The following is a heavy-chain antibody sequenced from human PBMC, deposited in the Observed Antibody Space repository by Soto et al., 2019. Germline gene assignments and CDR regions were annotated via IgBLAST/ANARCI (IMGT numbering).Heavy chain of an antibody. J-gene: IGHJ4*02. Sequence: QVQVVESGGGVVQPGGSLRLSCAASGFTFSTSAMHWDRQAPGKGLEWMAMISYGGNNKYYADSVKGRFTISRDISESTLYLQMNSLRTEDTAVYYCAREEFEAGRGHFGCWGQGTVVSVSS. CDR3: AREEFEAGRGHFGC. V-gene: IGHV3-30-3*01. CDR2: ISYGGNNK. D-gene: IGHD6-13*01. CDR1: GFTFSTSA.